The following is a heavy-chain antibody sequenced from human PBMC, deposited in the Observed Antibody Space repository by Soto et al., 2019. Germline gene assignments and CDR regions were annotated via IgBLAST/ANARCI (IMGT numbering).Heavy chain of an antibody. D-gene: IGHD5-12*01. V-gene: IGHV4-59*01. Sequence: SETLSLTCTVSGGSISSYYWSWIRQPPGKGLEWIGYIYYSGSTNYNPSLKSRVTISVDTSKNQFSLKLSSVTAADTAVYYCAREDSGYDYWFDPWGQGTLVTVSS. CDR2: IYYSGST. CDR1: GGSISSYY. J-gene: IGHJ5*02. CDR3: AREDSGYDYWFDP.